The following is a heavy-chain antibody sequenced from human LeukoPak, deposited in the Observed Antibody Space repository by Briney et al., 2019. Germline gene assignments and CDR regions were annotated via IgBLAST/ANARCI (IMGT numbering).Heavy chain of an antibody. CDR1: GYTFTSYG. D-gene: IGHD3-22*01. CDR2: ISDYNGNT. CDR3: ARDIYYDSSGHRAPYFDY. Sequence: GASVKVSCKASGYTFTSYGISWVRQAPGQGLEWMGWISDYNGNTNYAQKLQGRVTMTTDTSTSTAYMELRSLRSDDTAVYYCARDIYYDSSGHRAPYFDYWGQGTLVTVSS. V-gene: IGHV1-18*01. J-gene: IGHJ4*02.